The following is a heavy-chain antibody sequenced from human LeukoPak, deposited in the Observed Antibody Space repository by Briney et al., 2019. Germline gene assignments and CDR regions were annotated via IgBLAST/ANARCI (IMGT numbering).Heavy chain of an antibody. Sequence: ASVKVSCTASGHTFTAYYIHWVRQAPGQGLEWMGWINPISGGTDYAQKFQGRVTMTRDTSISTAYMELSRLRSDDTAVYYCARSDKLGYPDYWGQGTLVTVSS. CDR2: INPISGGT. CDR3: ARSDKLGYPDY. V-gene: IGHV1-2*02. D-gene: IGHD7-27*01. J-gene: IGHJ4*02. CDR1: GHTFTAYY.